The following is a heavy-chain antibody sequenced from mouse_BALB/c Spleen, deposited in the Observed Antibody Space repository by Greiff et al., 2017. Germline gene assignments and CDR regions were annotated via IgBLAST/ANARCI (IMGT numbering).Heavy chain of an antibody. CDR3: ARTLCGSSYGFAY. CDR1: GFSLTSYG. J-gene: IGHJ3*01. V-gene: IGHV2-2*02. D-gene: IGHD1-1*01. Sequence: VQVVESGPGLVQPSQSLSITCTVSGFSLTSYGVHWVRQSPGKGLEWLGVIWSGGSTDYNAAFISRLSISKDNSKSQVFFKMNSLQANDTAIYYCARTLCGSSYGFAYWGQGTLVTVSA. CDR2: IWSGGST.